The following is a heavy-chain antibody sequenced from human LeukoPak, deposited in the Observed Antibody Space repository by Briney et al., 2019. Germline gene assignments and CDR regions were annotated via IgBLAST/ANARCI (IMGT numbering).Heavy chain of an antibody. CDR1: GGSISSYY. CDR2: IYYSGST. V-gene: IGHV4-59*01. CDR3: ARVRMMVAFRPADYFDY. Sequence: SETLSLTCTVSGGSISSYYWSWIRQPPGKGLEWIGYIYYSGSTNYNPSLKSRVTISVDTSKNQFSLKLSSVTAADTAVYYCARVRMMVAFRPADYFDYWGQGTLVTVSS. D-gene: IGHD3-22*01. J-gene: IGHJ4*02.